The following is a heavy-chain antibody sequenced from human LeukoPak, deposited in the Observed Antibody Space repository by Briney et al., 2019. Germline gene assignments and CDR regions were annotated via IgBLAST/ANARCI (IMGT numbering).Heavy chain of an antibody. J-gene: IGHJ6*03. V-gene: IGHV4-38-2*02. CDR3: AREAPLYYYMDV. Sequence: PSETLSLTCTVSGYSISSGYYWGWIRQPPGKGLEWIGSIYHSGSTYYNPSLKSRVTISVDTSKNQFSLKLSSVAAADTAVYYCAREAPLYYYMDVWGKGTTVTVPS. CDR1: GYSISSGYY. CDR2: IYHSGST.